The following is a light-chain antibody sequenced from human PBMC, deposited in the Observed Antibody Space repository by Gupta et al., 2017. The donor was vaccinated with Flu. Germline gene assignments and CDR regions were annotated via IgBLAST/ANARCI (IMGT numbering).Light chain of an antibody. J-gene: IGKJ4*01. CDR1: QHMRNS. V-gene: IGKV1-33*01. CDR2: DAS. CDR3: QHYDNLPPLT. Sequence: SALRASVGDRVTITCQESQHMRNSSSWYQQKPGRAPRLLLYDASYLGRGVPSRLSGSGYGTDFTFTISSRQPEDIASYYCQHYDNLPPLTFGGGTRVEI.